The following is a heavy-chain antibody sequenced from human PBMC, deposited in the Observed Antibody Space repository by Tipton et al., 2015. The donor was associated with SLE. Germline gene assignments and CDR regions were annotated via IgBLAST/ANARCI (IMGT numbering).Heavy chain of an antibody. CDR3: AKGGGHTAIYMDV. CDR2: ITWDGGST. CDR1: GFTLDDYT. J-gene: IGHJ6*03. D-gene: IGHD2-21*01. Sequence: SLRLSCAASGFTLDDYTMHWVRQAPGKGLQWVSLITWDGGSTYYADSVKGRFTISRDNSKNSLYPQMNSLRTEDTALYYCAKGGGHTAIYMDVWGKGTTVTVSS. V-gene: IGHV3-43*01.